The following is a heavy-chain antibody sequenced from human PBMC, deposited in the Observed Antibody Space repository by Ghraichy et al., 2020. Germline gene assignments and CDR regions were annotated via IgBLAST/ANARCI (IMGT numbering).Heavy chain of an antibody. CDR2: TYYRSKWYN. V-gene: IGHV6-1*01. CDR3: ARGVWFGEFPSSSYGMDV. J-gene: IGHJ6*02. Sequence: SETLYLTCAISGDSVSSNSAAWNWIRQSPSRGLEWLGRTYYRSKWYNDYAVSVKSRITINPDTSKNQFSLQLNSVTPEDTAVYYCARGVWFGEFPSSSYGMDVWGQGTTVTVSS. D-gene: IGHD3-10*01. CDR1: GDSVSSNSAA.